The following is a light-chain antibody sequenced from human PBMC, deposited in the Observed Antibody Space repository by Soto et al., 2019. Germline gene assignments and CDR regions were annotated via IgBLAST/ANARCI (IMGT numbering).Light chain of an antibody. CDR2: AAS. CDR1: QGIRND. Sequence: DIQMTQSPSSLSASVGDRVTFTCRASQGIRNDLGWYQQKPGKAPKRLIYAASSLQSGVPSRFSGSGTEFTLDFTLTISNPQPEDFATYYCLQYNSYPRTFGQGTKLEIK. V-gene: IGKV1-17*02. CDR3: LQYNSYPRT. J-gene: IGKJ2*01.